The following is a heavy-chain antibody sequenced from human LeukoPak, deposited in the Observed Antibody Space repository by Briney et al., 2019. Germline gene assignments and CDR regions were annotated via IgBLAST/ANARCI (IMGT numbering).Heavy chain of an antibody. J-gene: IGHJ4*02. V-gene: IGHV1-18*01. D-gene: IGHD6-13*01. Sequence: ASVKVSCKASGYTFTSYGISWVRQAPGQGLEWMGWISAYNGNTNYAQKLQGRVTMTTDTSTSTAYMELRSLRSDDTAVYYCARDRTRYSSSWHLFDYWGQGTLVTVPS. CDR1: GYTFTSYG. CDR3: ARDRTRYSSSWHLFDY. CDR2: ISAYNGNT.